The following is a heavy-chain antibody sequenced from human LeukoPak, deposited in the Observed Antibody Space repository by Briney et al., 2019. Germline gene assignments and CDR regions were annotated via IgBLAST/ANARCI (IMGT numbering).Heavy chain of an antibody. CDR1: GGSISSSSYY. V-gene: IGHV4-39*01. D-gene: IGHD3-22*01. J-gene: IGHJ5*02. CDR2: IYYSGST. CDR3: ASDPYYYDSSGYYHLSDS. Sequence: SETLSLTCTVSGGSISSSSYYWGWIRQPPGKGLEWIGSIYYSGSTYYNPSLKSRVTISVDTSKNQFSLKLSSVTAADTAVYYCASDPYYYDSSGYYHLSDSWGQGTLVTASS.